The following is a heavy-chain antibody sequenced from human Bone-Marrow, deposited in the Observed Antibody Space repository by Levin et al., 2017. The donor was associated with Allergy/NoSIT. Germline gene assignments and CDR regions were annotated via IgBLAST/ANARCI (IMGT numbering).Heavy chain of an antibody. V-gene: IGHV4-59*08. D-gene: IGHD3-22*01. J-gene: IGHJ4*02. CDR2: IYYSGST. CDR1: GGSISSYY. Sequence: SETLSLTCTVSGGSISSYYWSWIRQPPGKGLEWIGYIYYSGSTNYNPSLKSRVTISVDTSKNQFSLKLSSVTAADTAVYYCARLRKYYYDSSGYYSLYFVNWGQGTLVTVSS. CDR3: ARLRKYYYDSSGYYSLYFVN.